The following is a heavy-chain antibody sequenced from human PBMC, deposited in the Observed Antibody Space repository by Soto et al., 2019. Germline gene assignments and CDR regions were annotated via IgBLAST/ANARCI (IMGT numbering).Heavy chain of an antibody. CDR2: INPNSGGT. V-gene: IGHV1-2*02. D-gene: IGHD6-19*01. J-gene: IGHJ6*02. Sequence: QVQLVQSGAEVKKPGASVKVSCKASGYTFTDYYMHWVRQAPGQGLEWMGWINPNSGGTNYARKFQGRVTMTRDTSISTAYMELNRLRSDDTAVYYCARDQSPSSGWPGMDVWGQGTTVTVSS. CDR1: GYTFTDYY. CDR3: ARDQSPSSGWPGMDV.